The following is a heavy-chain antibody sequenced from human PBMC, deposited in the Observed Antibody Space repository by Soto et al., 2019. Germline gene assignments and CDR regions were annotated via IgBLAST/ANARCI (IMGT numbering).Heavy chain of an antibody. J-gene: IGHJ4*02. CDR3: ASCDVWAAYYY. CDR2: IYYSGST. CDR1: GGSVSSGNYY. V-gene: IGHV4-61*01. D-gene: IGHD3-3*01. Sequence: ASETLSLTCTVSGGSVSSGNYYWSWIRQPPGKGLEWIGYIYYSGSTNYNPSLKSRVTISVDTSNNQFSLRLSSVSAAVTAVFDCASCDVWAAYYYWGQGTLGTVST.